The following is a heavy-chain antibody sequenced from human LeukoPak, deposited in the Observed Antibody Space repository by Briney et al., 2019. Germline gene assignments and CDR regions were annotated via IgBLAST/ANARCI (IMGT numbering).Heavy chain of an antibody. CDR3: ARVGGMTTINNAAFDM. V-gene: IGHV4-59*01. CDR2: IYHTGST. CDR1: GGSLKSYY. D-gene: IGHD4-4*01. J-gene: IGHJ3*02. Sequence: PSETLSLTCTVSGGSLKSYYWNWIRQPPGKGLEWIGYIYHTGSTNYNPSLKSRITISLDTSRNQFSLKLTSVTAADTAMYYCARVGGMTTINNAAFDMWGQGTMVAVSS.